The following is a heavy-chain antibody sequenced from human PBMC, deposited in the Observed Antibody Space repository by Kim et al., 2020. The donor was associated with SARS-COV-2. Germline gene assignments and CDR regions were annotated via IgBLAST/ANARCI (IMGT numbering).Heavy chain of an antibody. CDR3: ATDDGTISGYYGMDV. Sequence: QKVQGRVTMTEDTSTDTAYMELSSLRSEDTAVYYCATDDGTISGYYGMDVWGQGTTVTVSS. D-gene: IGHD3-9*01. V-gene: IGHV1-24*01. J-gene: IGHJ6*02.